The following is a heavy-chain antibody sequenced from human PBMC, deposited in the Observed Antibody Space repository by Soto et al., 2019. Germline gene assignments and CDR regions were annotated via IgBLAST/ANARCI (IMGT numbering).Heavy chain of an antibody. Sequence: QVQLVESGGGVVQPGRSLRLSCAASGFTFSSYAMHWVRQAPGEGLEWVAVISYDGSNKYYADSVKGRFTISRDNSKNTLYLQMNSLRAEDTAVYYCARGGSYYLFAFDIWGQGTMVTVSS. CDR2: ISYDGSNK. D-gene: IGHD1-26*01. CDR1: GFTFSSYA. V-gene: IGHV3-30-3*01. J-gene: IGHJ3*02. CDR3: ARGGSYYLFAFDI.